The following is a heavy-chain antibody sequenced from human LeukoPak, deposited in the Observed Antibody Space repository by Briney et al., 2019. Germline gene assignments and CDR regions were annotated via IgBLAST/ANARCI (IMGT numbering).Heavy chain of an antibody. CDR1: GFTFSSYG. V-gene: IGHV3-30*18. CDR2: ISYDGSNK. D-gene: IGHD3-16*01. J-gene: IGHJ6*02. Sequence: GRSLRLSCAASGFTFSSYGMHWVRQAPGKGLEWVAVISYDGSNKYYADSVKGRFTISRDNSKNTLYLQMNSLRAEDTAVYYCAKSRPYTTPYGMDVWGQGTTVTVSS. CDR3: AKSRPYTTPYGMDV.